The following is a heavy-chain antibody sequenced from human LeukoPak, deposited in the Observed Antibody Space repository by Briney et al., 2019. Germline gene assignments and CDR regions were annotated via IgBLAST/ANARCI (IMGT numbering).Heavy chain of an antibody. V-gene: IGHV4-34*01. J-gene: IGHJ6*02. D-gene: IGHD3-22*01. CDR2: INHSGST. CDR3: ARDYYDSSGYYLPHRYYYYSMDV. CDR1: GGSFSGYY. Sequence: SETLSLTCAVYGGSFSGYYWSWIRQPPGKGLEWIGEINHSGSTNYNPSLKSRVTISVDTSKNQFSLKLSSVTAADTAVYYCARDYYDSSGYYLPHRYYYYSMDVWGQGTTVTVSS.